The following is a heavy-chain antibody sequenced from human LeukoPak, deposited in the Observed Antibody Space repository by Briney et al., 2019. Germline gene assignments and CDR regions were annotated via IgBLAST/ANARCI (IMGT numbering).Heavy chain of an antibody. CDR2: INSDGSST. D-gene: IGHD3-9*01. Sequence: GGSLRLSCAASGFTFSSYWMHWVRQAPGKGLVWVSRINSDGSSTSYADSVKGRFTISRDNAKNTLYLQMNSLRAEDTAVYYCAAKEGLTGYLSGSFDYWGQGTLVTVSS. CDR3: AAKEGLTGYLSGSFDY. V-gene: IGHV3-74*01. J-gene: IGHJ4*02. CDR1: GFTFSSYW.